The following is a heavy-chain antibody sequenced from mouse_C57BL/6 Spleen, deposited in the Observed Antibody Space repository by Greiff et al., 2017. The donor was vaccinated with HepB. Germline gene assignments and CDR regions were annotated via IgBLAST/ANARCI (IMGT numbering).Heavy chain of an antibody. J-gene: IGHJ4*01. V-gene: IGHV1-55*01. D-gene: IGHD3-1*01. CDR1: GYTFTSYW. CDR3: ARQLGAMDY. Sequence: QVHVKQPGAELVKPGASVKMSCKASGYTFTSYWITWVKQRPGQGLEWIGDIYPGSGSTNYNEKFKSKATLTVDTSSSTAYMQLSSLTSEDSAVYYCARQLGAMDYWGQGTSVTVSS. CDR2: IYPGSGST.